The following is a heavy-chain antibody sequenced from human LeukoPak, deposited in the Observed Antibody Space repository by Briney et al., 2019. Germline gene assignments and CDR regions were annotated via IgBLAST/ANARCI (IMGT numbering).Heavy chain of an antibody. CDR2: INSDGSGT. V-gene: IGHV3-74*01. J-gene: IGHJ3*02. Sequence: GGPLRLSFDAPGFTLNSYWMHWVRQAPGRGLEWVSRINSDGSGTSDADFVKGRFTISRDNSKNTLYLQMNSLRAEDTAMYYCARDRLTNDAFDIWGQGTMVTVSS. CDR1: GFTLNSYW. D-gene: IGHD2-8*01. CDR3: ARDRLTNDAFDI.